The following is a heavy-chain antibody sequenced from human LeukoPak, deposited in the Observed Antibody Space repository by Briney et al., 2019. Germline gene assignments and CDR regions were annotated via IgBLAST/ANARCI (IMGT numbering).Heavy chain of an antibody. CDR2: IRYDGSNK. V-gene: IGHV3-30*02. CDR1: GFTFSSYG. D-gene: IGHD3/OR15-3a*01. Sequence: GGSLRLSCAASGFTFSSYGMHWVRQAPGKGLEWVAFIRYDGSNKYYADSVKGRFTISRDNSKNTLYLQMNSLRAEDTAVYYCARGWTGYYAIDNWGQGTLVTVSS. J-gene: IGHJ4*02. CDR3: ARGWTGYYAIDN.